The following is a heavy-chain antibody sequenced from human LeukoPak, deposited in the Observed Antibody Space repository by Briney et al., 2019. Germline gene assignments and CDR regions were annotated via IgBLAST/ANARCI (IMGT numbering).Heavy chain of an antibody. J-gene: IGHJ4*02. Sequence: GGSLRLSCAASGFTFDDYAMHWVRQAPGKGLEWVSGISWNSGSIGYADSVKGRFTISRDNAKNTLYLQMNSLRAEDTAVYYCASQYNWNDGRDYWGQGTLVTVSS. CDR2: ISWNSGSI. CDR3: ASQYNWNDGRDY. CDR1: GFTFDDYA. D-gene: IGHD1-1*01. V-gene: IGHV3-9*01.